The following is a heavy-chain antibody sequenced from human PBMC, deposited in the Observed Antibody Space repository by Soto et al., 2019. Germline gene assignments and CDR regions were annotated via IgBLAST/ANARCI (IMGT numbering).Heavy chain of an antibody. CDR2: ISGHNGST. V-gene: IGHV1-18*04. CDR1: GYTFTAFG. J-gene: IGHJ5*02. Sequence: QAQLVQSGAEVKKPGASVKVSCKTSGYTFTAFGISWVRQAPGQGPEWMGWISGHNGSTKYAQKFQGRVSMTTDTSTKAVYMEVRSLKSDDSAVYYCARDTPRWEIGWNWFDPWGQGTQVTVSS. D-gene: IGHD1-26*01. CDR3: ARDTPRWEIGWNWFDP.